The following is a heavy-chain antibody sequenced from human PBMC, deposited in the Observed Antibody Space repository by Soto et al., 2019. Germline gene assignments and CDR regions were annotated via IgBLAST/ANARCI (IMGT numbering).Heavy chain of an antibody. CDR3: AQEGGENWRGEAY. CDR2: VYPSGHT. D-gene: IGHD1-1*01. CDR1: GDSISSYS. Sequence: LSLTCAVSGDSISSYSWNWIRQTAGRGLEWIAPVYPSGHTQYRSSFETRVAVSVDMSTNQFFLELRSVAAGDTGVYCCAQEGGENWRGEAYWGHGXQLTV. V-gene: IGHV4-4*07. J-gene: IGHJ4*01.